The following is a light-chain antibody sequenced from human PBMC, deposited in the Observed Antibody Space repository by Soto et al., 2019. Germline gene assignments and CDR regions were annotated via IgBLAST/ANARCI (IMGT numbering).Light chain of an antibody. CDR3: QSTDGSLRGFVV. V-gene: IGLV1-40*01. Sequence: QSVLTQPPSVSGAPGQRVTISCTGSSSNIGAGYDVHWYQQLPGTAPKLLIYGNSNRPSGVPDRFSGSKSGTSASLAITGLGGEVEADYYCQSTDGSLRGFVVFGGGTKPTVL. CDR2: GNS. CDR1: SSNIGAGYD. J-gene: IGLJ2*01.